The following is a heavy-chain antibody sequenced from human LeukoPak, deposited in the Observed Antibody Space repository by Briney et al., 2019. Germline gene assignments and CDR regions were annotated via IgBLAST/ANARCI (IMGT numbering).Heavy chain of an antibody. CDR2: IIPIFGTV. CDR3: ARDHRGYSPSWFDP. J-gene: IGHJ5*02. V-gene: IGHV1-69*05. D-gene: IGHD5-18*01. Sequence: SVKVSCKASGGTFSSYAISWVRQAPGQGLEWMGGIIPIFGTVNYAQKFQGRVTITTDESTSTAYMELSSLRSEDTAVYYCARDHRGYSPSWFDPWGQGTLVTVSS. CDR1: GGTFSSYA.